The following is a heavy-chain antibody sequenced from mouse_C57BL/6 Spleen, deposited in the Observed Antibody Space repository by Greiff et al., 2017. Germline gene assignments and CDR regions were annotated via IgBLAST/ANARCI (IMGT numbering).Heavy chain of an antibody. CDR2: IHPNSGST. J-gene: IGHJ4*01. CDR3: ARGGNYEHAMDY. D-gene: IGHD2-1*01. Sequence: QVQLQQPGAELVKPGASVKLSCKASGYTFTSYWMHWVKQRPGQGLEWIGMIHPNSGSTNYNEKFKSKATLTVDKSSSTAYMQLRSLTSEDSAVYYCARGGNYEHAMDYWGQGTSVTVSS. CDR1: GYTFTSYW. V-gene: IGHV1-64*01.